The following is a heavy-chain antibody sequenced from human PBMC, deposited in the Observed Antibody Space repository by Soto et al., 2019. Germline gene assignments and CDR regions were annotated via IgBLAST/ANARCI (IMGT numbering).Heavy chain of an antibody. CDR2: IYPGYST. CDR1: GFTVDNNY. V-gene: IGHV3-53*02. D-gene: IGHD6-13*01. Sequence: EVQLVETGGGLIQPGGSLRLSCAASGFTVDNNYMSWVRQAPGKGLEWVSIIYPGYSTYYADSVKGRFTISRDNSKNTLYLQMNSLRAEDTAVNYCASAGTSSSWNYFNYWGQETLVTVSS. J-gene: IGHJ4*02. CDR3: ASAGTSSSWNYFNY.